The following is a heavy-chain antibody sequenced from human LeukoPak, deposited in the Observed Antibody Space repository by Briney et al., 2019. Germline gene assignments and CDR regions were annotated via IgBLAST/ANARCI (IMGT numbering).Heavy chain of an antibody. Sequence: PGGSLRLSCAASGFTFISYGMHWVRQAPGKGLGWVTFIRYDGSNKYYADSVKGRFTISRDNSKNTLYLQMNSLRAEDTAVYYCAKDDCSSTSCYWGDYYYYMDVWGKGTTVTVSS. D-gene: IGHD2-2*01. CDR3: AKDDCSSTSCYWGDYYYYMDV. V-gene: IGHV3-30*02. CDR1: GFTFISYG. CDR2: IRYDGSNK. J-gene: IGHJ6*03.